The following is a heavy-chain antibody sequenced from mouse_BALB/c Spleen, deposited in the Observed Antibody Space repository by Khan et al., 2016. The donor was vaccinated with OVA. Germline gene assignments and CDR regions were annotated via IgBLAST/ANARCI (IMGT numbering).Heavy chain of an antibody. CDR1: GYNIKDIY. J-gene: IGHJ2*01. CDR2: TDPANGNT. CDR3: RISTINA. V-gene: IGHV14-3*02. Sequence: VQLQQSGAELVKPAASLKLSCTASGYNIKDIYIHWVKQRPEKGLERIRRTDPANGNTKYDPKFQGKATITADTSSNTAYLQLSSLPSEDTAVYYCRISTINAWGQGTTLTVSS.